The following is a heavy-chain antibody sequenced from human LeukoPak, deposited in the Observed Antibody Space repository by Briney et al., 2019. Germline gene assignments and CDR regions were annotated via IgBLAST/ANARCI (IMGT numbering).Heavy chain of an antibody. Sequence: QPGGSLRLSCAASGFTFSNSWMGWVRQAPGKGLEWVASIKRDGGEKYYVDSVKGRFTISRDNAESSLYLQMNSLRAEDTAVYYCAKWAPVVITDDAFDIWGQGTMVTVSS. CDR1: GFTFSNSW. CDR3: AKWAPVVITDDAFDI. J-gene: IGHJ3*02. V-gene: IGHV3-7*03. CDR2: IKRDGGEK. D-gene: IGHD3-22*01.